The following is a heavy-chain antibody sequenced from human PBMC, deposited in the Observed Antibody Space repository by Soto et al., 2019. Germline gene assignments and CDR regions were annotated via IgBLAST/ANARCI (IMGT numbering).Heavy chain of an antibody. J-gene: IGHJ6*03. Sequence: PGGSLRLSCAASGFTFSSYDMHWVRQATGKGLEWVSAIGTAGDTYYPGSVKGRFTISRENAKNSLYLQMNSLRAGDTAVYYCARATLVYSNYVPYMDGSGKGTTVTVSS. D-gene: IGHD4-4*01. CDR2: IGTAGDT. CDR1: GFTFSSYD. CDR3: ARATLVYSNYVPYMDG. V-gene: IGHV3-13*01.